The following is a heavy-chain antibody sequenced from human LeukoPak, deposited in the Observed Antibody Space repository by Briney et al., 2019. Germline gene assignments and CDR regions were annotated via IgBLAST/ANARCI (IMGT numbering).Heavy chain of an antibody. Sequence: PSETLSLTCTVSGGSISSHYWSWIRQPAGKGLEYIGRVYPSGSTNDNPSLKGRVTMSVDTSKNQFSLRLNSVTAADTAVYYCARGTEADGTFMFDFWGQGTLVTVSS. CDR3: ARGTEADGTFMFDF. V-gene: IGHV4-4*07. J-gene: IGHJ4*02. CDR1: GGSISSHY. CDR2: VYPSGST. D-gene: IGHD5-24*01.